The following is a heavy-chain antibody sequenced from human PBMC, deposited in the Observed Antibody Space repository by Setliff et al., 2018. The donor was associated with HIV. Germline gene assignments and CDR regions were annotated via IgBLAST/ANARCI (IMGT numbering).Heavy chain of an antibody. CDR2: VYYSGST. J-gene: IGHJ4*02. V-gene: IGHV4-34*01. D-gene: IGHD1-1*01. CDR1: GGSFSGYY. Sequence: SETLSLTCAVYGGSFSGYYWSWIRQPPGTGLEWIGTVYYSGSTYYNPSLKSRVTISVDTSKNQFSLKLSSVTAADTAVYYCAQLGMVDDFDYWGQGTLVTAPQ. CDR3: AQLGMVDDFDY.